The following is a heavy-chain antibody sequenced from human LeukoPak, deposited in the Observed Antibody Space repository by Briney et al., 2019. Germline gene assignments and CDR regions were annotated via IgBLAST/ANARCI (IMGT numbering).Heavy chain of an antibody. Sequence: SETLSLTCTVSGGSISSYYWSWIRQPPGKGLEWIGYIYYSGSTNYNPSLKSRVTISVDTSKNQFSLKLSSVTAADTAVYYCARSVEGYCSGGSCYSYSYYMDVWGKGTTVTVSS. J-gene: IGHJ6*03. CDR1: GGSISSYY. D-gene: IGHD2-15*01. V-gene: IGHV4-59*01. CDR2: IYYSGST. CDR3: ARSVEGYCSGGSCYSYSYYMDV.